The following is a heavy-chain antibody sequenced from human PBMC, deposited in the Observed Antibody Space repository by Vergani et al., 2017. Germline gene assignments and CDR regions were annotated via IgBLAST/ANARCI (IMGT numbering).Heavy chain of an antibody. V-gene: IGHV1-69*01. J-gene: IGHJ4*02. Sequence: QVQLVQSGAEVKKPGSSVKVSCKASGGTFSSYAISWVRQAPGQGLEWMGGIIPIFGTANYAQKFQGRVTITADESTSTAYMALSSLRSEDTAVYYCARYLLRRHGGNSGVFDYWGQGTLVTVSS. CDR2: IIPIFGTA. CDR1: GGTFSSYA. D-gene: IGHD4-23*01. CDR3: ARYLLRRHGGNSGVFDY.